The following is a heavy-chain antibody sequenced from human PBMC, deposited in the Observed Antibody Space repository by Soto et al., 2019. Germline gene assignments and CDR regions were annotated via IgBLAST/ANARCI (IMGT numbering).Heavy chain of an antibody. D-gene: IGHD3-16*01. CDR1: GGSIISSSYY. CDR3: ARAEGVRSNWFDP. J-gene: IGHJ5*02. CDR2: IYYSGST. Sequence: SETLSLTCTVSGGSIISSSYYWVWIRQPPGKGLEWIGYIYYSGSTYYNPSLTSRVTISVDTSKNQFSLKLSSVTAADTAVYYCARAEGVRSNWFDPWGQGTLVTVSS. V-gene: IGHV4-30-4*08.